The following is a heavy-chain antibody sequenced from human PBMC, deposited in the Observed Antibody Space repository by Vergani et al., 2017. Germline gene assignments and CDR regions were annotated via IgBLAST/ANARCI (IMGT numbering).Heavy chain of an antibody. V-gene: IGHV4-39*01. Sequence: QLQLQESGPGLVKPSETLSLTCTVSGGSISSSSYYWGWIRQPPGKGLEWIGSIYYSGSTYYNPSLKSRVTISVDTSKNQFSLKLSSVTAADTAVYYCASGTYYYDSSGYYYYYYGMDVWGQGTTVTVSS. J-gene: IGHJ6*02. CDR1: GGSISSSSYY. CDR2: IYYSGST. D-gene: IGHD3-22*01. CDR3: ASGTYYYDSSGYYYYYYGMDV.